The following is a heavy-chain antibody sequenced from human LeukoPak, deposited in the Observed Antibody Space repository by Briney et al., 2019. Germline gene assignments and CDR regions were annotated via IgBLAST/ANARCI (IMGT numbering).Heavy chain of an antibody. V-gene: IGHV4-59*08. Sequence: PSQTLSLTCTVSGGSISSYYWTWIRQPPGKGPCLEWIGYIYYSGGTNYNPSLKSRVTISIDTSKNQVSLKLSSVTAADTAVYYCARLWDSSSSLDYWGQGTLVTVSS. CDR1: GGSISSYY. J-gene: IGHJ4*02. D-gene: IGHD6-6*01. CDR2: IYYSGGT. CDR3: ARLWDSSSSLDY.